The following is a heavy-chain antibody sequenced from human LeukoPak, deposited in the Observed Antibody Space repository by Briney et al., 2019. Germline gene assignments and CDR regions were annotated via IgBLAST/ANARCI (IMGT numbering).Heavy chain of an antibody. CDR1: GGSISSSSYY. Sequence: SETLSLTCTVFGGSISSSSYYWGWIRQPPGKGLEWIGSIYYSGSTYYNPSLKSRVTISVDTSKNQFSLKLSSVTAADTAVYYCATQGNYFDYWGQGTLVTVSS. J-gene: IGHJ4*02. V-gene: IGHV4-39*01. D-gene: IGHD3-10*01. CDR3: ATQGNYFDY. CDR2: IYYSGST.